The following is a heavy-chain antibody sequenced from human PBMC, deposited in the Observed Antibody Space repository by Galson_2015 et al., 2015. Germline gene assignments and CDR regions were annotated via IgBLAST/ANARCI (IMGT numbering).Heavy chain of an antibody. CDR2: IWYDGSNK. V-gene: IGHV3-33*01. J-gene: IGHJ1*01. D-gene: IGHD6-19*01. CDR1: GFTFSSYG. CDR3: AREYSSGWYEYFQH. Sequence: LRLSCAASGFTFSSYGMHWVRQAPGKGLEWVAVIWYDGSNKYYADSVKGRFTISRDNSKNTLYLQMNSLRAEDTAVYYCAREYSSGWYEYFQHWGQGTLVTVSS.